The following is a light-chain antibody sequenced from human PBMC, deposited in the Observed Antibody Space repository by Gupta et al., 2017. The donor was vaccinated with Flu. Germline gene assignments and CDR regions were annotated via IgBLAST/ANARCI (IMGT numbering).Light chain of an antibody. CDR3: LQDYNSPYT. J-gene: IGKJ2*01. Sequence: AIQMTQSPFSLSASVGDRVTITCRASQGIRNYLGWYQQKPGKAPKLLIYAASSLQSGVPSRFSGSGSGTDFTLTISSLQPEDFATYYCLQDYNSPYTFGQGTKLEIK. CDR1: QGIRNY. CDR2: AAS. V-gene: IGKV1-6*01.